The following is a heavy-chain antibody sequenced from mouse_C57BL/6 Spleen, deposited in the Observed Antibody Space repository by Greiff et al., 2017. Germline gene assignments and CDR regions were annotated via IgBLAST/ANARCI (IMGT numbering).Heavy chain of an antibody. J-gene: IGHJ4*01. Sequence: VQLQQPGAELVRPGSSVKLSCKASGYTFTSYWMHWVKQRPIQGLEWIGNIDPSDSETHYNQKFKDKATLTVDKSSSTAYMQLSSLTSEDSAVYYCATGHYYGSSSYAMDYWGQGTSVTVSS. CDR2: IDPSDSET. CDR3: ATGHYYGSSSYAMDY. V-gene: IGHV1-52*01. D-gene: IGHD1-1*01. CDR1: GYTFTSYW.